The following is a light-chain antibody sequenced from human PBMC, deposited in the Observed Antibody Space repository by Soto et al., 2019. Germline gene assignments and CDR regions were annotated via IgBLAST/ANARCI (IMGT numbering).Light chain of an antibody. CDR2: DAS. Sequence: DIVLTQSPGTLSLSPGERATLSCRASQSVRSRSLAWYQQQAVQAPRLLIYDASRRATPITDRFSGSGSGTDFALTISILEPEDCVVYYRQESGSALTFGGWTNVEIK. CDR1: QSVRSRS. J-gene: IGKJ4*01. V-gene: IGKV3-20*01. CDR3: QESGSALT.